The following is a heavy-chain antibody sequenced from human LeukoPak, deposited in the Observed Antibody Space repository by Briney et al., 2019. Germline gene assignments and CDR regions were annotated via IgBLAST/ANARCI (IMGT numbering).Heavy chain of an antibody. Sequence: GESLQISCKGSRYRFTSYWIGWVRQIPGKGLEWMGIIYPSDSDTRYSPSFQGQVTISVDKSISTAYLQWSGLKASDTAMYYCARRRGSNYYDSSGPNDYWGQGTLVTVSS. CDR1: RYRFTSYW. D-gene: IGHD3-22*01. J-gene: IGHJ4*02. CDR2: IYPSDSDT. V-gene: IGHV5-51*01. CDR3: ARRRGSNYYDSSGPNDY.